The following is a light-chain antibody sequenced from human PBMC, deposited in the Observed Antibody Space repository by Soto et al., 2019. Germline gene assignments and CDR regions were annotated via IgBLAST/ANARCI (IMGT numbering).Light chain of an antibody. CDR3: TSYAGSNIWV. Sequence: QSALTQPPSASGSPGQSVTISCTGTSSDVGAYNYVSWYQQYPGKAPKHMIYEVSKRPSGVPDRFAGSKFGKTASLTVSGLQPEDEADYYCTSYAGSNIWVFGGGTKVTVL. J-gene: IGLJ3*02. V-gene: IGLV2-8*01. CDR1: SSDVGAYNY. CDR2: EVS.